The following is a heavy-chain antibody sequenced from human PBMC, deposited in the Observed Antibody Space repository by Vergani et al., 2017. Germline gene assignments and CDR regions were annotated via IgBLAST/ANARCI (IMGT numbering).Heavy chain of an antibody. D-gene: IGHD3-9*01. Sequence: QVQVVQSGAEVKKSGASVKVSCKTSGYTFSNYYMHWLRQAPGQGLDWMGIINPSGGHTNYAQKFQGRVTMTRDTSTSTVYMELSSLRSEDTAIYYCARGDYGILTGYRYWGKGTLVTVSA. V-gene: IGHV1-46*03. J-gene: IGHJ4*02. CDR3: ARGDYGILTGYRY. CDR2: INPSGGHT. CDR1: GYTFSNYY.